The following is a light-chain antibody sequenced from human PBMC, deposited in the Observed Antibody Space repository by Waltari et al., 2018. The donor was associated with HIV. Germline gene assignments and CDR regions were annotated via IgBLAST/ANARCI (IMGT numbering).Light chain of an antibody. CDR3: SSFADRDGFYVL. CDR2: EVT. Sequence: QSALTQPPSASGSPGQSVTLSCTGSNSDIGSYDYVSWYQLPPGQAPKLVISEVTKRPSGVSDRFSGSKSANTAFLTVSGLQAEDEADYYCSSFADRDGFYVLFGGGTRLTVL. CDR1: NSDIGSYDY. J-gene: IGLJ2*01. V-gene: IGLV2-8*01.